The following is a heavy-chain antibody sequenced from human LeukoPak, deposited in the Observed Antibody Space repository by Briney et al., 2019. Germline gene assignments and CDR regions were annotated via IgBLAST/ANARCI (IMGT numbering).Heavy chain of an antibody. J-gene: IGHJ4*02. Sequence: SETLSLTCTVSGGSISSYYWSWIRQPPVKGLEWIGYIYYSGSTNYNPSLKSRVTISVDTSKNQFSLKLSSVTAADTAVYYCARGGRAAVLTIDYWGQGTLVTVSS. D-gene: IGHD3-16*01. CDR2: IYYSGST. CDR1: GGSISSYY. V-gene: IGHV4-59*01. CDR3: ARGGRAAVLTIDY.